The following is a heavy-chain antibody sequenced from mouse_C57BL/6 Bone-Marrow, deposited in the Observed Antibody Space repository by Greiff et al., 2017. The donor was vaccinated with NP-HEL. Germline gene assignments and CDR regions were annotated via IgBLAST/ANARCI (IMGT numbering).Heavy chain of an antibody. CDR1: GYTFTSYW. D-gene: IGHD1-1*01. CDR3: ARRGFITTVEDY. Sequence: QVQLQQSGAELVKPGASVKMSCKASGYTFTSYWITWVKQRPGQGLEWIGDIYPGSGSTNYNEKFKSKATLTVDTSSSTAYMQLSSLTSEDSAVYYCARRGFITTVEDYWGQGTTLTVSS. J-gene: IGHJ2*01. CDR2: IYPGSGST. V-gene: IGHV1-55*01.